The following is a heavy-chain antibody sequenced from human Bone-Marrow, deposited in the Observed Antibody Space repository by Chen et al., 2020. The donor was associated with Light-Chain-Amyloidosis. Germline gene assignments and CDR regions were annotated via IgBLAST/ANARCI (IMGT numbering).Heavy chain of an antibody. J-gene: IGHJ3*02. V-gene: IGHV3-48*01. CDR1: GFVFSAYS. CDR3: VRDHNWAFDI. CDR2: INWDSTAT. Sequence: GGSLRLPWVASGFVFSAYSMNWVRQAPGKGLEWISYINWDSTATYYPDSMRGRCTISRDNGKNSLYLQLNSLRAEDTALYFCVRDHNWAFDIWGQGTVVTVSS.